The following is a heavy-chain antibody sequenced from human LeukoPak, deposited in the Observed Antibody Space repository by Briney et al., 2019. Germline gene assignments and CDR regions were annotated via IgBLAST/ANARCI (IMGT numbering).Heavy chain of an antibody. V-gene: IGHV4-59*01. Sequence: SETLSLTCTVSGGSISSYYWSWIRQPPGKGLEWIGYVYYGAGTNYSPSLKSRVTISVDTSKNQFSLKLTSVTAADTAVYYCARALVRGVTGRYYYGMDVWGQGTTVTVSS. D-gene: IGHD3-10*01. CDR3: ARALVRGVTGRYYYGMDV. J-gene: IGHJ6*02. CDR1: GGSISSYY. CDR2: VYYGAGT.